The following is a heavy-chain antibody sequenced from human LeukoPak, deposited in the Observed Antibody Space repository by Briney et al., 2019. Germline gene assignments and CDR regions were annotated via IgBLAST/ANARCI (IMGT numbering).Heavy chain of an antibody. D-gene: IGHD6-13*01. Sequence: SVKVSCMTSGVTFSSYTISWVRQAPGLGLEWMGGIIPIFGTTKEVQKSEGRVTITADECTSTAYMDLSSLRSEDTAVYYCARDRTAAGFDYWGQGTLVTVSS. J-gene: IGHJ4*02. V-gene: IGHV1-69*13. CDR2: IIPIFGTT. CDR3: ARDRTAAGFDY. CDR1: GVTFSSYT.